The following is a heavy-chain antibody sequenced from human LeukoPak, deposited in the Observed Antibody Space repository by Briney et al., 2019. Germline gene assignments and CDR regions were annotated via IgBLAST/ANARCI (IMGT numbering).Heavy chain of an antibody. Sequence: GGSLRLSCAASGFTFNTYTMNWVRQAPGKGLEWVSYISGSSGIIDYADSVKGRFTISRDSAKNTLYLGMNSLRAEDTAVYYCARYNWNSAPFDYWGQGTLVIVSS. V-gene: IGHV3-48*04. CDR3: ARYNWNSAPFDY. J-gene: IGHJ4*02. CDR2: ISGSSGII. D-gene: IGHD1-7*01. CDR1: GFTFNTYT.